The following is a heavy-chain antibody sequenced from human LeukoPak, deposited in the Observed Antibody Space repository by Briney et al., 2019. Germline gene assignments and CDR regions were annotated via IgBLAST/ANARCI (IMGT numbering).Heavy chain of an antibody. V-gene: IGHV1-46*01. Sequence: ASVKVSCKASGYTFTAYYMHWVRQAPGQGLEWMGIINPSVGRTTYPQKFQGRVTLSSDTSTSTVYMDLSSLGSEDTAVYYCARADYVTNTWSSFDYWGQGTLVTVSS. CDR1: GYTFTAYY. D-gene: IGHD3-16*01. J-gene: IGHJ4*02. CDR3: ARADYVTNTWSSFDY. CDR2: INPSVGRT.